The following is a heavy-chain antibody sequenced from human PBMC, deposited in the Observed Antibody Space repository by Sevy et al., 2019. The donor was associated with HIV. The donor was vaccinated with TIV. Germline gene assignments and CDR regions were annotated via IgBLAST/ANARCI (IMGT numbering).Heavy chain of an antibody. J-gene: IGHJ6*02. Sequence: GGSLRLSCAASGFTFSSYEMNWVRQAPGKGLEWVSYISSSGSTIYYADSVKGRFTISRDNAKNSLYLQMNGLRAEDTAVYYCAGVGSYSSGWYFTGGDYYYYGMDVWGQGTTVTVSS. D-gene: IGHD6-19*01. V-gene: IGHV3-48*03. CDR2: ISSSGSTI. CDR3: AGVGSYSSGWYFTGGDYYYYGMDV. CDR1: GFTFSSYE.